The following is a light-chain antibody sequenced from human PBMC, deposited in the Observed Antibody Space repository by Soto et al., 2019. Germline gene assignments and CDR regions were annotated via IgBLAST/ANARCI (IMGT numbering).Light chain of an antibody. Sequence: EIVLTQSPVTLSLSPGERATLSCRASQSVTTFLAWYQQKPGQAPRLLIYDASKRATGIPARFSGSGSGTDSTITISGLQPEDFALYYCQQRTNWPLTFGGGTKVEIK. CDR3: QQRTNWPLT. V-gene: IGKV3-11*01. CDR1: QSVTTF. CDR2: DAS. J-gene: IGKJ4*01.